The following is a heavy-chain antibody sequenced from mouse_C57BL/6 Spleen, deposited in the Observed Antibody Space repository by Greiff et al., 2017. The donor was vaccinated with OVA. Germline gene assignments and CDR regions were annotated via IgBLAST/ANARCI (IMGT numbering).Heavy chain of an antibody. J-gene: IGHJ2*01. D-gene: IGHD4-1*01. V-gene: IGHV1-26*01. CDR1: GYTFTDYY. Sequence: VQLKQSGPELVKPGASVKISCKASGYTFTDYYMNWVKQSHGKSLEWIGDINPNNGGTSYNQKFKGKATLTVDKSSSTAYMELRSLTSEDSAVYYCARKELGHFDYWGQGTTLTVSS. CDR2: INPNNGGT. CDR3: ARKELGHFDY.